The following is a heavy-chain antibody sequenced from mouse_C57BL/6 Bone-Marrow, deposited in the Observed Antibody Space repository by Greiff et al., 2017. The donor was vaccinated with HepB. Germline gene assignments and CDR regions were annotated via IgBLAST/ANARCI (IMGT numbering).Heavy chain of an antibody. CDR2: IYPRSGNT. CDR3: VRKSITTVVEDYYAMDY. CDR1: GYTFTSYG. J-gene: IGHJ4*01. V-gene: IGHV1-81*01. Sequence: QVQLQQSGAELARPGASVKLSCKASGYTFTSYGISWVKQRTGQGLEWIGEIYPRSGNTYYNEKFKGKATLTADKSSSTAYMELRSLTSEDSAVYCCVRKSITTVVEDYYAMDYWGQGTSVTVSS. D-gene: IGHD1-1*01.